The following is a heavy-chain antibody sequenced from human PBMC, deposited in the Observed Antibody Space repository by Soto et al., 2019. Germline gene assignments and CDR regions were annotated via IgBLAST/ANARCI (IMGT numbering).Heavy chain of an antibody. Sequence: QVQLVESGGGLVQPGGSLRLSCAASGFSFSDYYMSWIRQPPGKGLEWVSYISKSGSIIHYADSVKGRFTISRDNAKNSLYLQMNSLRDEDTALYYCARDLSPYSDYYDESSSETWFDPWGQGTLVTVSS. V-gene: IGHV3-11*01. CDR3: ARDLSPYSDYYDESSSETWFDP. J-gene: IGHJ5*02. D-gene: IGHD3-22*01. CDR1: GFSFSDYY. CDR2: ISKSGSII.